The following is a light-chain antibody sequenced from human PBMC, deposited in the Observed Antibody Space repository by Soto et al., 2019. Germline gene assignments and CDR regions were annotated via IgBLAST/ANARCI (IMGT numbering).Light chain of an antibody. CDR2: DIS. CDR1: QSVSRNS. CDR3: QQYGSAPVT. Sequence: EIVLTQSPDTLSLSPGERATLSCRASQSVSRNSLAWYQQKRGQAPRLLIYDISSRATGIPDRFSGGGSGTDFTRTISRLEPEDFVVYYCQQYGSAPVTFGGGTKVEIK. V-gene: IGKV3-20*01. J-gene: IGKJ4*01.